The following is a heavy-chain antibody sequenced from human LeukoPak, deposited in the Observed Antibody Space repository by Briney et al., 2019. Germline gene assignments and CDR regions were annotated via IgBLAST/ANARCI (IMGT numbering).Heavy chain of an antibody. CDR2: IIPIFGTA. V-gene: IGHV1-69*13. CDR1: GGTFSSYA. CDR3: ARVVVAANSYFDY. J-gene: IGHJ4*02. Sequence: ASVKVSCKAPGGTFSSYAISWVRQAPGQGLEWMGGIIPIFGTANYAQKFQGRVTITADESTSTAYMELSSLRSEDTAVYYCARVVVAANSYFDYWGQGTLVTVSS. D-gene: IGHD2-15*01.